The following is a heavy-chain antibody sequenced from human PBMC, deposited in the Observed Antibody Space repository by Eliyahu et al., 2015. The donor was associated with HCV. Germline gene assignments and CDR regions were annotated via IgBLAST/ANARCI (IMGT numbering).Heavy chain of an antibody. D-gene: IGHD3-16*01. CDR1: GFTFSDYE. J-gene: IGHJ5*02. CDR2: ISTRGNII. Sequence: EXQLVESGGGLEQPGGSMRLSCAASGFTFSDYEMNWVRQAPGKGLEWVSYISTRGNIIYYADSVKGRFTISRDNTENSLYLQMSSLRVEDTAVYYCARAGGGYWFDPWGQGTLVIVSS. CDR3: ARAGGGYWFDP. V-gene: IGHV3-48*03.